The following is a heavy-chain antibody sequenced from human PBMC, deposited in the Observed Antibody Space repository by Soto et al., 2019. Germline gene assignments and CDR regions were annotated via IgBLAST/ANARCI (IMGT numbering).Heavy chain of an antibody. CDR2: ISGSGGST. Sequence: PGWSLRLSCAASGFTFSSYAMSWVRQAPGRGLEWVSAISGSGGSTYYADSVKGRFTISRDNSKNTLYLQMNSLRAEDTAVYYCAKRIWAIAVDGIFEYWGQGTLVTVSS. CDR3: AKRIWAIAVDGIFEY. CDR1: GFTFSSYA. J-gene: IGHJ4*02. V-gene: IGHV3-23*01. D-gene: IGHD6-19*01.